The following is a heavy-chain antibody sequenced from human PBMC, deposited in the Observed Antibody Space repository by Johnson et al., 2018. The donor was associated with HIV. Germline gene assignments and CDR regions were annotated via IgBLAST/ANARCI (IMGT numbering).Heavy chain of an antibody. Sequence: QVQLVESGGRVVRPGGSLRLSCAASGFTFDDFGMSWVRQAPGKGLEWVAFIAHVESLTHYADSVKGRFPMSRDNSKNSLYLQMNSLKIEDTAVYYCTTPYSSSWNTKNAFDIWGQGTMVTVSS. CDR1: GFTFDDFG. CDR2: IAHVESLT. D-gene: IGHD6-13*01. V-gene: IGHV3-30*02. J-gene: IGHJ3*02. CDR3: TTPYSSSWNTKNAFDI.